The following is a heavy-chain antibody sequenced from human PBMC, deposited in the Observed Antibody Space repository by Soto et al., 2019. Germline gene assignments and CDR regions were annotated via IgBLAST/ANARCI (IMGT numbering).Heavy chain of an antibody. CDR3: AGTPDIVVVPAMMGISY. CDR1: SGSISSSNW. Sequence: SETLSLTCAVSSGSISSSNWWSWVRQPPGKGLEWIGEIYHSGSTNYNPSLKSRVTISVDKSKNQFSLKLSSVTAADTAVYYCAGTPDIVVVPAMMGISYWGQGTLVTVSS. J-gene: IGHJ4*02. CDR2: IYHSGST. D-gene: IGHD2-2*01. V-gene: IGHV4-4*02.